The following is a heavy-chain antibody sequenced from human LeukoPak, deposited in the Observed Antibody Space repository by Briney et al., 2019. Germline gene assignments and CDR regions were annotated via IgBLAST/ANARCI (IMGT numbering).Heavy chain of an antibody. Sequence: SETLSLTCTVSGGSISSYYWSWIRQPPGKGLEWIGYIYYSGSTNYNPSLKSRVTISVDTSKNQFSLKLSSVTAADTAVYYCARHSMTTVTTAGFDYWGQGTLVTVSS. J-gene: IGHJ4*02. V-gene: IGHV4-59*08. D-gene: IGHD4-11*01. CDR3: ARHSMTTVTTAGFDY. CDR2: IYYSGST. CDR1: GGSISSYY.